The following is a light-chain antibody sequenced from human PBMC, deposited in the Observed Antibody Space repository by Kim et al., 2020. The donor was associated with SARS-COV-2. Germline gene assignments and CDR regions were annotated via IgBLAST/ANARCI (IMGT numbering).Light chain of an antibody. Sequence: SPGERATPSCRASQGVSSSYLACYQQKPGQAPRLLIYGASSRATGIPDRFSGSGSGTDFTLTISRLEPEDFAVYYCQQYGSSPPTFGQGTKVDIK. CDR3: QQYGSSPPT. V-gene: IGKV3-20*01. J-gene: IGKJ1*01. CDR1: QGVSSSY. CDR2: GAS.